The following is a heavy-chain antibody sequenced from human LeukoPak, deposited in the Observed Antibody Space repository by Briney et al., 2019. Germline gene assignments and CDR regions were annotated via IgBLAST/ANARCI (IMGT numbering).Heavy chain of an antibody. CDR1: GYTFTSYY. Sequence: ASVKVSCKASGYTFTSYYMHWVRQAPGQGLEWMGIINPSGGSTSYAQKFQGRVTMTRDTCTSTVYMELSSLRSEDTAVYYCARDVGYSNKYNWFDPWGQGTLVTVSS. V-gene: IGHV1-46*01. J-gene: IGHJ5*02. D-gene: IGHD4-11*01. CDR2: INPSGGST. CDR3: ARDVGYSNKYNWFDP.